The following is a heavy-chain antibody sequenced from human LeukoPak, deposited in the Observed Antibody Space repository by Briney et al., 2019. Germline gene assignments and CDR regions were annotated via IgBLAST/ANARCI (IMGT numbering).Heavy chain of an antibody. V-gene: IGHV3-48*03. CDR3: ARKPGRDFAY. D-gene: IGHD3/OR15-3a*01. Sequence: GGSLRLSCAASGFTFSSYEMNWVRQAPGKGLEWVSYISSSGRTMYYADSVKGRFTISRDNAKNSLYLQMDSLRAEDTAVYYCARKPGRDFAYWGQGTLVTVSS. CDR1: GFTFSSYE. J-gene: IGHJ4*02. CDR2: ISSSGRTM.